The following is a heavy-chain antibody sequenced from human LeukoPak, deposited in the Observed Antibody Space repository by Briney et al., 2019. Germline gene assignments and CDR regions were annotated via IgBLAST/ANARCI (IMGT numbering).Heavy chain of an antibody. J-gene: IGHJ1*01. CDR2: IYYSGST. CDR1: GGSISSYY. Sequence: SETLSLTCTVSGGSISSYYWSWIRQPPGKGLEWIGYIYYSGSTNYNPSLKSRVTISVDTSKNQFSLKLSSVTAADTAVYYCTRVAAVAGIAEYFQHWGQGTLVTVSS. V-gene: IGHV4-59*12. D-gene: IGHD6-19*01. CDR3: TRVAAVAGIAEYFQH.